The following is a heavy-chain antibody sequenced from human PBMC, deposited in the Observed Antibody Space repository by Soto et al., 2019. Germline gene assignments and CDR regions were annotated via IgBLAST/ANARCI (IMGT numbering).Heavy chain of an antibody. Sequence: QITLKESGPTLVKPTQTLTLTCSFSGFSLSTSEVGVGWIRQPPGKGLEWLALIYWDDDKEYSPSLRSRLTITKDTSNNQVVLIMTNLDPTDTATYYCAHGSGWLFDYWGQGTLVTVSS. D-gene: IGHD6-19*01. CDR3: AHGSGWLFDY. J-gene: IGHJ4*02. V-gene: IGHV2-5*02. CDR2: IYWDDDK. CDR1: GFSLSTSEVG.